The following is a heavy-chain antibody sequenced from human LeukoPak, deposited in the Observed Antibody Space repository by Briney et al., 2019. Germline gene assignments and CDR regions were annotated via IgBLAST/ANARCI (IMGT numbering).Heavy chain of an antibody. CDR3: ARGTTDLDY. D-gene: IGHD1-14*01. CDR2: ISSSGDAT. V-gene: IGHV3-23*01. J-gene: IGHJ4*02. CDR1: GFTLNNYA. Sequence: GGSLRLSCAASGFTLNNYAMNWVRQAPGKGLEWVSLISSSGDATYYADSVQGRFTISRDNSRNTLYLHIDSLRVEDTATYYCARGTTDLDYWGQGTRVIVSS.